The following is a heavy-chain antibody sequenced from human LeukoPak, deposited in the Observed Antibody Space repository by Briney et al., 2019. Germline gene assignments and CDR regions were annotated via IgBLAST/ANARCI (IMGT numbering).Heavy chain of an antibody. D-gene: IGHD6-19*01. V-gene: IGHV4-61*02. CDR1: GGSISSGSYY. CDR2: IYTSGST. Sequence: SETLSLTCTVSGGSISSGSYYWSWIRQPAGKGLEWIGRIYTSGSTNYNPSLKSRVTISVDTSKNQFSLKLSSVTAADTAVYYCARGLGRYRGSNYYYYMDVWGKGTTVTVSS. J-gene: IGHJ6*03. CDR3: ARGLGRYRGSNYYYYMDV.